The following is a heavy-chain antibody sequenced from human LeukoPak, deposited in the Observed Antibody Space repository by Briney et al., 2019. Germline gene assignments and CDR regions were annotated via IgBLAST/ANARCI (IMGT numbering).Heavy chain of an antibody. J-gene: IGHJ3*01. D-gene: IGHD3-16*02. CDR3: AKDIELST. Sequence: PGGSLRLSCAASGFTFSNYAMHWVRQAPGKGLEWVALIWNHGSNEDYADSVKGRFTISRDNSKNTLSLQMNSLRVEDTAIYYCAKDIELSTWGLGTMVTVSS. V-gene: IGHV3-33*06. CDR1: GFTFSNYA. CDR2: IWNHGSNE.